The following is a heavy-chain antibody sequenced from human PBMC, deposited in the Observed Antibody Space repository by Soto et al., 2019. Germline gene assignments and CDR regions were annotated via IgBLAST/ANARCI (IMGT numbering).Heavy chain of an antibody. J-gene: IGHJ4*02. CDR1: GGTFSSYA. CDR3: AADPYYYGSSYYYSFDY. Sequence: ASVKVSCKASGGTFSSYAISWVRQAPGQGLEWMGGIIPIFGTANYAQKFQGRVTITADESTSTTYMELSSLTSEDTAVYYCAADPYYYGSSYYYSFDYWGQGTLVTVSS. D-gene: IGHD3-22*01. CDR2: IIPIFGTA. V-gene: IGHV1-69*13.